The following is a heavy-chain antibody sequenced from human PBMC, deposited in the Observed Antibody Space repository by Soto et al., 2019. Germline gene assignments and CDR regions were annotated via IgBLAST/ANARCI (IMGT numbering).Heavy chain of an antibody. CDR2: IYYSGST. J-gene: IGHJ2*01. CDR3: ARNPSDYGGNRYWYFDL. CDR1: GGSISSGGYY. Sequence: QVQLQESGPGLVKPSQTLSLTCTVSGGSISSGGYYWSWIRQHPGKGLEWIGYIYYSGSTYYNPSLKSRVTISVDTSKNQFSLKLSSVTAADTAVYYGARNPSDYGGNRYWYFDLWGRGTLVTVSS. V-gene: IGHV4-31*03. D-gene: IGHD4-17*01.